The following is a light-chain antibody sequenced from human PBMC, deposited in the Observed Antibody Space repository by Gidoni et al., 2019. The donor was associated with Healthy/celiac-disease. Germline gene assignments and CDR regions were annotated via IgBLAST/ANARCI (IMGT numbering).Light chain of an antibody. CDR3: QEYGSSPLT. Sequence: IVLTQSPGTLSLSPGERATLSCRASPSVSSTYLAWYQQRPGQAPRLLIYAASSRATGIPDRFSGSGSGTDFTLTISRLEPEEFAMYYCQEYGSSPLTFGGGTKVEIK. J-gene: IGKJ4*01. CDR2: AAS. V-gene: IGKV3-20*01. CDR1: PSVSSTY.